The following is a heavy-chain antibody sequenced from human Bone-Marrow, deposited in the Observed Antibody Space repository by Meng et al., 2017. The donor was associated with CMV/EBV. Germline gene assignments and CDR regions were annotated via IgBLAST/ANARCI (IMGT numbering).Heavy chain of an antibody. V-gene: IGHV1-69*05. D-gene: IGHD3/OR15-3a*01. CDR1: GGIFSAYA. CDR2: IIPKSGAT. J-gene: IGHJ4*02. CDR3: ATPVKYYDSWTGCPPFDY. Sequence: SVKVSCKTSGGIFSAYAIHWVRQVPGQGLEWLGGIIPKSGATNYAQKFQDRVTVTTDESTSTVYMELNSLRSEDTAVYYCATPVKYYDSWTGCPPFDYWGQGTLVTVAS.